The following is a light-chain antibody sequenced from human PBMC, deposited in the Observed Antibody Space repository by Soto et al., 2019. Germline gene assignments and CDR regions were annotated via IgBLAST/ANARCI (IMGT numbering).Light chain of an antibody. CDR2: AAS. CDR3: QQSYRTPYN. Sequence: DIQMTQSPSSLSASVGDRVTITCRASQGISTYLIWYQQRQGKAPKLLIYAASNLVSGVPSRFSGSGSGTEFTLTISSLQPEDFATDDCQQSYRTPYNFGQGPKRETK. J-gene: IGKJ2*01. V-gene: IGKV1-39*01. CDR1: QGISTY.